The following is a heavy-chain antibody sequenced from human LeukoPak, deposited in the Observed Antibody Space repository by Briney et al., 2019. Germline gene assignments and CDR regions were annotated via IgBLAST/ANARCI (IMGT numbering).Heavy chain of an antibody. CDR1: GFTFSNYW. J-gene: IGHJ4*02. CDR3: APPPIAATGN. Sequence: GGSLRLSCAASGFTFSNYWMTWVRQAPGKGLEWVANIRQDGGAKNYVDSVKGRFTISRDNAKKSLYLQMNSLRAEDTAVYYCAPPPIAATGNWGQGTLVTVSS. CDR2: IRQDGGAK. D-gene: IGHD6-13*01. V-gene: IGHV3-7*01.